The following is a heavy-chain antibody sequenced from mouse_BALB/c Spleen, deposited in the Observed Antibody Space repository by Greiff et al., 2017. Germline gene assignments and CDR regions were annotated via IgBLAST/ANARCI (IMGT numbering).Heavy chain of an antibody. D-gene: IGHD2-3*01. V-gene: IGHV3-8*02. J-gene: IGHJ4*01. CDR3: ARSDLGYDGYYYAMDY. Sequence: VQLQQSGPSLVKPSQTLSLTCSVTGDSITSGYWNWIRKFPGNKLEYMGYISYSGSTYYNPSLKSRISITRDTSKNQYYLQLNSVTTEDTATYYCARSDLGYDGYYYAMDYWGQGTSVTVSS. CDR2: ISYSGST. CDR1: GDSITSGY.